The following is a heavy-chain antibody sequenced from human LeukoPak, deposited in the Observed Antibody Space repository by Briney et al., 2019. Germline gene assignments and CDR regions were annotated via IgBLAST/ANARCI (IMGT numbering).Heavy chain of an antibody. CDR3: ARAEGGPATAIY. D-gene: IGHD2-21*02. J-gene: IGHJ4*02. Sequence: PGGSLRLSFAAPGFTFSDYYMSWIRQAPGRGLEWVSYISTGSSYTNYADSVKGRFTISRDNAKTSLYLQMNSLRAEDTALYYCARAEGGPATAIYWGQGTLVTVSS. CDR1: GFTFSDYY. CDR2: ISTGSSYT. V-gene: IGHV3-11*05.